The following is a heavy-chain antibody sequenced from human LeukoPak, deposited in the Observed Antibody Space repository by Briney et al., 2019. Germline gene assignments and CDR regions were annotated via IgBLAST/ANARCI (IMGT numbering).Heavy chain of an antibody. V-gene: IGHV3-53*01. CDR2: IYSGGST. J-gene: IGHJ4*02. CDR3: ARVGGYYYSSGTFYQFDY. CDR1: GLTVSTNY. Sequence: TGGSLRLSCAVSGLTVSTNYMTWVRQAPGKGLEWVSVIYSGGSTYYADSVKGRFTISKDNSKNTLYLQMNNLRAEDTAVYYCARVGGYYYSSGTFYQFDYWGQGTLVTVSS. D-gene: IGHD3-10*01.